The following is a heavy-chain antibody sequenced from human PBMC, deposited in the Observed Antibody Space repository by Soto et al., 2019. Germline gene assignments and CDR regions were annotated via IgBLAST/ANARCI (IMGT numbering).Heavy chain of an antibody. CDR1: GGSISSGGYS. V-gene: IGHV4-30-2*01. CDR2: IYHSGST. CDR3: ARAMNGFDY. J-gene: IGHJ4*02. Sequence: PSETLSLTCAVSGGSISSGGYSWSWIRQPPGKGLEWIGYIYHSGSTYYNPSLKSRVTISVDRSKNQFSLKLSSVTAADTAVYYCARAMNGFDYWGQGTLVTVYS. D-gene: IGHD2-8*01.